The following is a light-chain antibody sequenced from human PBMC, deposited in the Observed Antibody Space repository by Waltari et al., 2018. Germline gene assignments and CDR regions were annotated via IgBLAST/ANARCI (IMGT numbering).Light chain of an antibody. J-gene: IGKJ4*01. V-gene: IGKV3-11*01. CDR2: DAS. CDR1: QTVSSY. CDR3: KRRSNWPHTA. Sequence: EIVLTQSPATLSLSPGARAPLPCRASQTVSSYLAWYQQKPVQAPRLLIYDASNRTTGIPARFSGSGSGTDFTLTISSLGPEDFAVYYCKRRSNWPHTAFGGGTKVEIK.